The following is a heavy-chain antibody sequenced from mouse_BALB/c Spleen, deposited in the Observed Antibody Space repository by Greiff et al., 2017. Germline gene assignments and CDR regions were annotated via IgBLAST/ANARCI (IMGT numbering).Heavy chain of an antibody. CDR3: ARDFGYYAWFAY. V-gene: IGHV2-9*02. CDR2: IWAGGST. D-gene: IGHD2-3*01. J-gene: IGHJ3*01. CDR1: GFSLTSYG. Sequence: VHLVESGPGLVAPSQSLSITCTVSGFSLTSYGVHWVRQPPGKGLEWLGLIWAGGSTNYNSALMSRLSISKDNSKSQVFLKMNSLQTDDTAMYYCARDFGYYAWFAYWGQGTLVTVSA.